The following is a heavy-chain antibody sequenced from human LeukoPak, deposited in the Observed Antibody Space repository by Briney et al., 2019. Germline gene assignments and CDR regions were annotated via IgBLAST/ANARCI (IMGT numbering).Heavy chain of an antibody. Sequence: PGGSLRLSCAASGFTFSSYWMHWVRHTPGKGLVWVSRIKGDGSSTSYADSVKGRFTISRDNAKNTLYLQMNSLRAEDTAVYYCANVPYYDSTDYFDYWGQGTLVTVSS. D-gene: IGHD3-22*01. CDR2: IKGDGSST. J-gene: IGHJ4*02. CDR3: ANVPYYDSTDYFDY. V-gene: IGHV3-74*01. CDR1: GFTFSSYW.